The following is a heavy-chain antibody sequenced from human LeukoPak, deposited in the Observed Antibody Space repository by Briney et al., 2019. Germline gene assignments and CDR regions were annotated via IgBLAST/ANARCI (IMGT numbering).Heavy chain of an antibody. CDR3: AAPGIAVAGTEAFDI. CDR2: INHSGST. J-gene: IGHJ3*02. CDR1: GGSFSGYY. Sequence: PSETLSLTCAVYGGSFSGYYWSWIRQPPGKGLEWIGEINHSGSTNYNPSLKSRVTISVDTSKNQFSLKLSSVTAADTAVYYCAAPGIAVAGTEAFDIWGQGTMVTVSS. D-gene: IGHD6-19*01. V-gene: IGHV4-34*01.